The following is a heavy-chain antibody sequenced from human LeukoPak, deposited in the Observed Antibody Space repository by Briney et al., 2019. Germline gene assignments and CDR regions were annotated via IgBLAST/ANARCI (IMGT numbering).Heavy chain of an antibody. J-gene: IGHJ6*02. CDR2: ISSSGSTI. CDR3: ARDAREGGMDV. Sequence: QPGGSLRLSCAASGFTFSSYEMNWVRQAPGKGLEWVSYISSSGSTIYYADSVKGRFTISRDNAKNSLYLQMNSLRAEDTAAYYCARDAREGGMDVWGQGTTVTVSS. CDR1: GFTFSSYE. V-gene: IGHV3-48*03.